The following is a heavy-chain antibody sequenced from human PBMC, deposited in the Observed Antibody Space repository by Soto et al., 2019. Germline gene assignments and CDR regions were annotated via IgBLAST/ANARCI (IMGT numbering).Heavy chain of an antibody. J-gene: IGHJ5*02. D-gene: IGHD2-15*01. Sequence: ASVKVSCKASGYTFTSSAMHWVRQAPGQRLEWMGWINAGNGNTKYSQKFQGRVTITRDTSASTAYMELSSLRSEDTAVYYCARVSVIVNWFDPWGQGTLVTVSS. CDR3: ARVSVIVNWFDP. V-gene: IGHV1-3*01. CDR2: INAGNGNT. CDR1: GYTFTSSA.